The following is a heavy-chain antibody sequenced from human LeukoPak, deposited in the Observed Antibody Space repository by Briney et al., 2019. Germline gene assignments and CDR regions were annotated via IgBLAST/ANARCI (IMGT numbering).Heavy chain of an antibody. CDR1: GYTFTGYY. V-gene: IGHV1-2*02. D-gene: IGHD1-26*01. CDR3: ALLGATELDY. J-gene: IGHJ4*02. Sequence: ASVKVSCKASGYTFTGYYVHRVRQAPGQGPEWMGWVIPHSGGTNYAQKFQGRVTMTRDTSINTAYMELFSLRSDDTAIYYCALLGATELDYWGQGTLVTVSS. CDR2: VIPHSGGT.